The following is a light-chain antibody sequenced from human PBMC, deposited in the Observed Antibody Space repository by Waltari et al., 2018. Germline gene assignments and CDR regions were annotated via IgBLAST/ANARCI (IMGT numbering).Light chain of an antibody. CDR1: QTISNY. J-gene: IGKJ2*01. CDR3: QQTYSSPHT. CDR2: TAS. V-gene: IGKV1-39*01. Sequence: DIQMTQSPSSLSASVGDRVTITCRASQTISNYFHWYQQKPGKAPKLLIHTASSLQSGVPSRFSGSGSGTDFTLTISSLQPEDFATYYCQQTYSSPHTFGQGTKLEIK.